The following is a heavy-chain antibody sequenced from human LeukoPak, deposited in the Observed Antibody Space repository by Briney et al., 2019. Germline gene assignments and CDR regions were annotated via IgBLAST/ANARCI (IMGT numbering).Heavy chain of an antibody. Sequence: GGSLRLSCAASGFTFSSYSMNWVRQAPGKGLEWVSSISSSGSYIYYADSVKGRFTISRDNAKNSLYLQMNSLRAEDTAVYYCARQDTAMDYFDYWGQGTLVTVSS. J-gene: IGHJ4*02. CDR1: GFTFSSYS. CDR3: ARQDTAMDYFDY. CDR2: ISSSGSYI. D-gene: IGHD5-18*01. V-gene: IGHV3-21*01.